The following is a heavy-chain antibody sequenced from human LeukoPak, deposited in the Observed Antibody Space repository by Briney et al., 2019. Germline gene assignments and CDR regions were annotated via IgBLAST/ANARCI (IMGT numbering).Heavy chain of an antibody. V-gene: IGHV3-21*01. CDR2: VSYSSSYI. J-gene: IGHJ4*02. CDR1: GFTFSSYS. D-gene: IGHD2-15*01. Sequence: GGSLRLSCAASGFTFSSYSMSWVRQAPGKGLEWVSSVSYSSSYIYYADSVKGRFTISRDNAKNSLYLQMHSLRAEDTAVYYCARDPGYCSGVSCYAAYYFDSWGQGTLVTVSS. CDR3: ARDPGYCSGVSCYAAYYFDS.